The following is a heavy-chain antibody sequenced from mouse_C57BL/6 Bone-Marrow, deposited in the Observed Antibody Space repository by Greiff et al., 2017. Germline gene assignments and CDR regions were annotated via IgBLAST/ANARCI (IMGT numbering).Heavy chain of an antibody. CDR3: ARRGGGRDY. J-gene: IGHJ3*01. D-gene: IGHD1-1*02. V-gene: IGHV1-19*01. CDR2: INPYNGGT. Sequence: EVQLQESGPVLVKPGASVKMSCKASGYTFTDYYMNWVKQSHGKSLEWIGVINPYNGGTSYNQKFKGKATLTVDKSSSTAYMALNSLTSEDSAVYYCARRGGGRDYWGQGTLVTVSA. CDR1: GYTFTDYY.